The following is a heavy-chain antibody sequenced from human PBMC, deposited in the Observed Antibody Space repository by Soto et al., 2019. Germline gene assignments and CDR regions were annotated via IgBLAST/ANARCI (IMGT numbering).Heavy chain of an antibody. CDR3: AREYYGSGSYYSTLDAFDI. V-gene: IGHV3-21*01. Sequence: LRLSCAASGFTFSSYSMNWVRQAPGKGLEWVSSISSSSSYIYYADSVKGRFTISRDNAKNSLYLQMNSLRAEDTAVYYCAREYYGSGSYYSTLDAFDIWGQGTTVTVSS. CDR1: GFTFSSYS. D-gene: IGHD3-10*01. CDR2: ISSSSSYI. J-gene: IGHJ3*02.